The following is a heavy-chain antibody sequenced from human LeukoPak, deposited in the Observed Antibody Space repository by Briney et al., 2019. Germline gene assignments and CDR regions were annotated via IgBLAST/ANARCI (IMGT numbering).Heavy chain of an antibody. Sequence: SETLSLTCAVYGGSFSGYYWSWIRQAPGKGLEWIGEINHSGSTNNNPSLKSRATISVDTPKNQFSLKLSSVTAADTAVYYCAGGYCSSSSCPLRPWYFDLCGRGTLVTVSS. V-gene: IGHV4-34*04. CDR2: INHSGST. J-gene: IGHJ2*01. D-gene: IGHD2-2*01. CDR3: AGGYCSSSSCPLRPWYFDL. CDR1: GGSFSGYY.